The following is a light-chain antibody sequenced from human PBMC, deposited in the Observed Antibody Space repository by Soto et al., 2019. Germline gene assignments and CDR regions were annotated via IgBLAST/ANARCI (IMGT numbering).Light chain of an antibody. CDR2: GAS. CDR3: QQYNNWPPYT. V-gene: IGKV3-15*01. CDR1: QSVSSN. J-gene: IGKJ2*01. Sequence: EIVMTQSPATLSVSPGERATLSCRASQSVSSNLAWYQQKPGQAPRLLIYGASTRATGIPARFSGSGSGTELNLTISSLQSEDFAVYYCQQYNNWPPYTFGQGNKLEIK.